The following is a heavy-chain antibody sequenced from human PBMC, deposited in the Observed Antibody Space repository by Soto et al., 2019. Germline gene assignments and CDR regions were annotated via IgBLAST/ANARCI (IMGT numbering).Heavy chain of an antibody. Sequence: SETLSLTCAVYGGSFSGYYWSWIRQPTWQGLEWIGEINHSGSTNYNPSLKSRVTISVDTSKNQFSLKLSSVTAADTAVYYCARGRGSGSSWHYDYYGMDVGGQGTTVTVSS. D-gene: IGHD6-13*01. CDR1: GGSFSGYY. CDR2: INHSGST. V-gene: IGHV4-34*01. J-gene: IGHJ6*02. CDR3: ARGRGSGSSWHYDYYGMDV.